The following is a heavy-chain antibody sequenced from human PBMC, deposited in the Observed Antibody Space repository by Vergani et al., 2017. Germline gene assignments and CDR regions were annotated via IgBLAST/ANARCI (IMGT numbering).Heavy chain of an antibody. J-gene: IGHJ4*02. Sequence: QVNLQESGPGLVKPSETLSLTCAVSGDSISSGNNWGWIRQPPGKGLEWISSVSHSGDTYFNPSLKGRVSVSTDTSGNQFSLRLNSVTAADTAVYYCVRGVVGAVAIPPVDSWGRGIQVTVS. CDR2: VSHSGDT. CDR1: GDSISSGNN. D-gene: IGHD1-26*01. V-gene: IGHV4-38-2*01. CDR3: VRGVVGAVAIPPVDS.